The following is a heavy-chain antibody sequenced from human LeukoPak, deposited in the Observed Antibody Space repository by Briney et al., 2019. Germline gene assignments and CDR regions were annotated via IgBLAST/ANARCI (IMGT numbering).Heavy chain of an antibody. CDR3: AKSAAVVYGMDV. J-gene: IGHJ6*02. D-gene: IGHD6-19*01. V-gene: IGHV3-30*18. Sequence: PGGSLRLSCATSGFAFSSYWMSWVRQAPGKGLEWVALISYDGGNKYYADSVKGRFTISRDNSKNTLYLQMNSLTVEDTAVYYCAKSAAVVYGMDVWGQGTTVTVSS. CDR2: ISYDGGNK. CDR1: GFAFSSYW.